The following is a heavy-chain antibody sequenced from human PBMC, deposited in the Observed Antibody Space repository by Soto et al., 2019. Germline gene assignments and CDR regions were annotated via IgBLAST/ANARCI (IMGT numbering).Heavy chain of an antibody. CDR1: GGSISSSSYY. J-gene: IGHJ5*02. Sequence: SETLSLTCTVSGGSISSSSYYWGWIRQPPGKGLEWIGSIYYSGSTYYNPSLKSRVTISVDTSKNQFSLKLSSVTAAETAVYYCARLGGIAARPNWFDPWGQGTLVTVSS. D-gene: IGHD6-6*01. CDR2: IYYSGST. V-gene: IGHV4-39*01. CDR3: ARLGGIAARPNWFDP.